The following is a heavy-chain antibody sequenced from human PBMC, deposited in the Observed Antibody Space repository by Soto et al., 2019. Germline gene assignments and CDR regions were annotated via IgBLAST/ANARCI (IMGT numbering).Heavy chain of an antibody. J-gene: IGHJ4*02. CDR1: GFTFSSYG. CDR2: ISYDGSNK. D-gene: IGHD5-12*01. V-gene: IGHV3-30*18. CDR3: AKHAISWSGYDWGQIDY. Sequence: QVQLVESGGGVVQPGRSLRLSCAASGFTFSSYGMHWVRQAPGKGLEWVAVISYDGSNKYYADSVKGRFTISRDNSKNTLYLQMNSLRDEDTAVYYCAKHAISWSGYDWGQIDYWGQGTLVTVSS.